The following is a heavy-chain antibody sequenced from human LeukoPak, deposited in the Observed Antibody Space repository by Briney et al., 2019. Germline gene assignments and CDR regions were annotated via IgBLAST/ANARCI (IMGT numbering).Heavy chain of an antibody. CDR2: IYYSGST. CDR3: ARHTXVXVAXTVRHLYYFDY. Sequence: PSETLSLTCTVSGGSISSSSYYWGWIRQPPGKGLEWIGSIYYSGSTYYNPSLKSRVTISVDTSKNQFSLKLSSVTAADTAVYYCARHTXVXVAXTVRHLYYFDYWGQGTLVTVSS. CDR1: GGSISSSSYY. V-gene: IGHV4-39*01. D-gene: IGHD2-15*01. J-gene: IGHJ4*02.